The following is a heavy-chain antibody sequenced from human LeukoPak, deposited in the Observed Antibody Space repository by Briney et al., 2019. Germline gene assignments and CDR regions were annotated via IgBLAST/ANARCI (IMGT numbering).Heavy chain of an antibody. D-gene: IGHD3-10*01. CDR1: GFTFSSYG. V-gene: IGHV3-21*01. Sequence: GGSLRLSCAASGFTFSSYGMNWVRQTPGKGLEWVSSITSSSSYIYYADSVKGRFTISRDDAKNSLYLQMNSLRAEDTAVYYCARVGLWFGESPSDYWGQGTLVTVSS. CDR2: ITSSSSYI. J-gene: IGHJ4*02. CDR3: ARVGLWFGESPSDY.